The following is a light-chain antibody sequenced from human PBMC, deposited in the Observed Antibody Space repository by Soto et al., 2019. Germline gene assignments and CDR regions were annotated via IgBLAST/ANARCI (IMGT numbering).Light chain of an antibody. CDR1: SSNIGATYD. CDR3: QSYDSSLSAHYV. J-gene: IGLJ1*01. CDR2: GNS. Sequence: QSVLTQPPSVSGAPGQRVTISCTGSSSNIGATYDVQWYQQLPGTAPKLLIYGNSNRPSGVPDRFSGSKSGTSASLAITGLQGDDEADYYCQSYDSSLSAHYVFGSGTKVTVL. V-gene: IGLV1-40*01.